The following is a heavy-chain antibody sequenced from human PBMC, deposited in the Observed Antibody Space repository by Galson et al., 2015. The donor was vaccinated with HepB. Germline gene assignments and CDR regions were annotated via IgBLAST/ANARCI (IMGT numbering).Heavy chain of an antibody. Sequence: ETLSLTCAVSGGSVSSSNWWSWVRQPPGKGLEWIGEIYHSGSTNYNPSLKSRVTISVDKSKNQFSLKLSSVTAADTAVYYCARWTVIAAAGAFDYWGQGTLVTVSS. D-gene: IGHD6-13*01. CDR3: ARWTVIAAAGAFDY. J-gene: IGHJ4*02. CDR2: IYHSGST. CDR1: GGSVSSSNW. V-gene: IGHV4-4*02.